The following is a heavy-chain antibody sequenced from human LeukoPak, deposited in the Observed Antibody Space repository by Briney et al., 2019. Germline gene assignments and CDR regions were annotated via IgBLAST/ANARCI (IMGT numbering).Heavy chain of an antibody. V-gene: IGHV3-30*18. CDR2: LSYDGSEK. CDR1: GFTFSTYG. Sequence: GRSLRLSCAASGFTFSTYGMHWVRQAPGKGLEWVAVLSYDGSEKYYADSVKGRCTISRDNSKNTLYLQMNSLRVEDTAVYYCAKDRYSGYDYAYYYYGMDVWGQGTTVTVSS. J-gene: IGHJ6*02. CDR3: AKDRYSGYDYAYYYYGMDV. D-gene: IGHD5-12*01.